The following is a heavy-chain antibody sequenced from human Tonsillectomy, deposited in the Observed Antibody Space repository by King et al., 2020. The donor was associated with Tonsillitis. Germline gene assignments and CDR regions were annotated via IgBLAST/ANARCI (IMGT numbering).Heavy chain of an antibody. D-gene: IGHD6-13*01. CDR2: ISSSSQYI. V-gene: IGHV3-21*01. J-gene: IGHJ6*02. Sequence: DVQLVESGGGLVKPGGSLRLSCAASGITFSTYSMNWVRQAPGKGLEWVSSISSSSQYIYYADSVKGRFTISRDNAKNSLFLQMNSLRVEDTAVQYCARGAAAAGTFAMDVWGQGTTVTVSS. CDR3: ARGAAAAGTFAMDV. CDR1: GITFSTYS.